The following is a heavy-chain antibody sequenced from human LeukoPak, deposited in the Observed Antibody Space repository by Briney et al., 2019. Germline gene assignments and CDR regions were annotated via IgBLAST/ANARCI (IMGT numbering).Heavy chain of an antibody. D-gene: IGHD2-21*02. CDR1: GFTFSSYS. J-gene: IGHJ4*02. CDR2: ISSSSSYI. V-gene: IGHV3-21*01. Sequence: GESLRLSCAASGFTFSSYSMNWVRQAPGKGLEWVSSISSSSSYIYYADSVKGRFTISRDNAKNSLYLQMNSLRAEDTAVYYCARGQDVVVTAASSNFDYWGQGTLVTVSS. CDR3: ARGQDVVVTAASSNFDY.